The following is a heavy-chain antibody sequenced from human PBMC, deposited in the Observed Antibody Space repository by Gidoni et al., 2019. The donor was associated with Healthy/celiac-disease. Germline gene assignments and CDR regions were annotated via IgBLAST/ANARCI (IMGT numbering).Heavy chain of an antibody. J-gene: IGHJ3*02. V-gene: IGHV4-34*01. D-gene: IGHD3-9*01. CDR3: ARGKGSGILTGYYPGLDAFDI. Sequence: QVQLQQWGAGLLKPSETLSLTCAVYGGSFSGYYWSWIRQPPGKGLEWIGEINHSGSTNYNPSLKSRVTISVDTSKNQFSLKLSSVTAADTAVYYCARGKGSGILTGYYPGLDAFDIWGQGTMVTVSS. CDR1: GGSFSGYY. CDR2: INHSGST.